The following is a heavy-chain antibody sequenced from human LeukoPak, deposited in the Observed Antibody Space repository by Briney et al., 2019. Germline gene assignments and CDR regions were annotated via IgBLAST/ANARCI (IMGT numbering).Heavy chain of an antibody. J-gene: IGHJ4*02. CDR3: ARDLGYCTNGVCHTRFDY. V-gene: IGHV1-69*13. CDR1: GGTFSSYA. D-gene: IGHD2-8*01. CDR2: IIPIFGTA. Sequence: SVKVSCKASGGTFSSYAISWVRQAPGQGLERMGGIIPIFGTANYAQKFQGRVTITADESTSTAYMELSSLRSEDTAVYYCARDLGYCTNGVCHTRFDYWGQGTLVAVSS.